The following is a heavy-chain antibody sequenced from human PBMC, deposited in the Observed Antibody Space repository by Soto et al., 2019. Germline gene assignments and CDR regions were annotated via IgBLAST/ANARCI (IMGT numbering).Heavy chain of an antibody. CDR2: ITNNGAGT. V-gene: IGHV3-23*01. Sequence: EVHLLESGGGLVQPGESLRLSCGASGFTFSSCVMTWVRQAPGKELEWVSSITNNGAGTHYADSVKGRFTISRDNSKNTVFLQMNNLRAEDTAVYYCAKGLNNGRWYAADWGQGTLDTVSS. CDR3: AKGLNNGRWYAAD. CDR1: GFTFSSCV. D-gene: IGHD6-13*01. J-gene: IGHJ4*02.